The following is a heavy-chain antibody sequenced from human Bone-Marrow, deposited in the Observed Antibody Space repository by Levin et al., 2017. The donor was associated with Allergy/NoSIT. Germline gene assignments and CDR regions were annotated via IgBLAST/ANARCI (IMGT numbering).Heavy chain of an antibody. J-gene: IGHJ6*02. V-gene: IGHV7-4-1*01. D-gene: IGHD6-6*01. CDR2: INTNTGNP. CDR3: ARAGGGGPSIAATLGYYDYGMDV. Sequence: ASVKVSCKASGYTFTSYAMNWVRQAPGQGLEWMGWINTNTGNPTYAQGFTGRFVFSLDTSVSTAYLQICSLKAEDTAVYYCARAGGGGPSIAATLGYYDYGMDVWGQGTTVTVSS. CDR1: GYTFTSYA.